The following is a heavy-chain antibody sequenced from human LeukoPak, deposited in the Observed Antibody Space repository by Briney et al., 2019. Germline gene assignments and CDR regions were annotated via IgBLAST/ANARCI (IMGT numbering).Heavy chain of an antibody. D-gene: IGHD1-7*01. J-gene: IGHJ3*02. CDR2: ISSSGSTI. CDR3: AKDQGYNWNLLDAFDI. V-gene: IGHV3-48*03. CDR1: GFTFSSYE. Sequence: GGSLRLSCAASGFTFSSYEMNWVRQAPGKGLEWVSYISSSGSTIYYADSVKGRFTISRDNAKNSLYLQMNSLRAEDTAVYYCAKDQGYNWNLLDAFDIWGQGTMVTVSS.